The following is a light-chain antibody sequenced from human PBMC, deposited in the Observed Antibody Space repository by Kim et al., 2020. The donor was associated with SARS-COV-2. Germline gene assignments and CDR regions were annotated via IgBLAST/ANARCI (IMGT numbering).Light chain of an antibody. CDR3: HQFKKWPLT. CDR1: QSVSSD. J-gene: IGKJ4*01. CDR2: GAS. Sequence: VSQGERATLSCRASQSVSSDLAWYQQKPGQAPRLLVYGASTRATGIPARFSGSGSGTEFTLTISSLQSEDFAVYYCHQFKKWPLTFGGGTKVDIK. V-gene: IGKV3-15*01.